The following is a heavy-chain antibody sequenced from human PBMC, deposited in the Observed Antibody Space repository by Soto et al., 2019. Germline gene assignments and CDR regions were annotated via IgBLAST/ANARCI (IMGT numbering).Heavy chain of an antibody. CDR2: LAVARRYP. V-gene: IGHV1-58*01. CDR1: GFTFTSSA. D-gene: IGHD6-13*01. J-gene: IGHJ4*02. CDR3: AADAQAWQQMAPSDY. Sequence: SVKVSCKASGFTFTSSAFQWGRQARGLRLEWIGCLAVARRYPTYAQRSQDRVTLTRDMSTATTYIELSRPPPEDTAIYSCAADAQAWQQMAPSDYWRQGPLLTVSS.